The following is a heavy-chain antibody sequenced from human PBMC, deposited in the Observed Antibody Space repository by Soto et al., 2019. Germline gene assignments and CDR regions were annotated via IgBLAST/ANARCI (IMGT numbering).Heavy chain of an antibody. Sequence: ASVTVSCKASCYTYPSYGVSWVRQDPGQGLEWMGWISAYNGNTNYAQKLQGRVTMTTDTSTSTAYMELRSLRSDDTAVYYCARRVTYGDYVEGYHDYWGQGTLVTVSS. CDR1: CYTYPSYG. J-gene: IGHJ4*02. CDR2: ISAYNGNT. V-gene: IGHV1-18*01. CDR3: ARRVTYGDYVEGYHDY. D-gene: IGHD4-17*01.